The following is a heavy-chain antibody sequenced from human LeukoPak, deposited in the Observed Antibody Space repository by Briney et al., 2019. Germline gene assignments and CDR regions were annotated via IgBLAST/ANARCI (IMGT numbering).Heavy chain of an antibody. D-gene: IGHD6-13*01. Sequence: PGRSLRLSCAASGFTFDDYAMHWVRHAPGKGLEWVSGISWNSGSIGYADSVKGRFTISRDNAKNSLYLQMNSLRAEDTALYYCAKGWGQLAPDYWGQGTLVTVSS. J-gene: IGHJ4*02. CDR2: ISWNSGSI. V-gene: IGHV3-9*01. CDR1: GFTFDDYA. CDR3: AKGWGQLAPDY.